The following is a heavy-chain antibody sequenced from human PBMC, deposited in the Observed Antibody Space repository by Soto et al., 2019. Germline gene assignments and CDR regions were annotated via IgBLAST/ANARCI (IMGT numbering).Heavy chain of an antibody. D-gene: IGHD6-6*01. V-gene: IGHV4-34*01. CDR3: AWGIAARPYYFDY. CDR2: INHSGST. CDR1: GGSFSGYY. Sequence: QVQLQQWGAGLLKPSETLSLTCAVYGGSFSGYYWSWIRPPPGKGLEWIGEINHSGSTNYNPSLKSRVTISVDTSKNQFSLKLSSVTAADTAVYYCAWGIAARPYYFDYWGQGTLVTVSS. J-gene: IGHJ4*02.